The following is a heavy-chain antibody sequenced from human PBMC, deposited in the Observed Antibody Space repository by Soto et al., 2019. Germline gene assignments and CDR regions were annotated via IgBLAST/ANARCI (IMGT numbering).Heavy chain of an antibody. CDR1: GFTFSSSA. Sequence: EVQLLESGGGLVQPGGSLRLSCAASGFTFSSSAMSWVRQAPGKGLEWVSTISGSGDNTYYADSVKGRFPISRDSSTNTLYLQMNSLRAEDTAVYYCAKRRLVTTIDYWGQGTLVTVSS. CDR2: ISGSGDNT. D-gene: IGHD3-22*01. J-gene: IGHJ4*02. CDR3: AKRRLVTTIDY. V-gene: IGHV3-23*01.